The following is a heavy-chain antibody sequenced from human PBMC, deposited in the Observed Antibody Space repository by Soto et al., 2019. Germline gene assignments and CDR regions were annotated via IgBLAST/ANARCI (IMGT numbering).Heavy chain of an antibody. Sequence: GGSLRLSCAASGFTFSSYAMSWVRQAPGKGLEWVSAISGSGGSTYYADSVKGRFTISRDNSKNTLYLQMNSLRAEDTAVYYCAKDLGYCSSTSCYLVDYWGQGTLVTVSS. J-gene: IGHJ4*02. CDR2: ISGSGGST. CDR1: GFTFSSYA. D-gene: IGHD2-2*01. CDR3: AKDLGYCSSTSCYLVDY. V-gene: IGHV3-23*01.